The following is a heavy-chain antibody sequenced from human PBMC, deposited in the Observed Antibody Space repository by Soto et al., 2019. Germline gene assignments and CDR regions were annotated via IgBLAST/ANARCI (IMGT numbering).Heavy chain of an antibody. Sequence: QGQLEQSGVEVKKPGASVKVTCKASGYTFWNYGISWVRQAPGQGLEWMGLISTYNDNTNYLQQFQGRSTLPTDSSASSAFMERRSLTAYDTAVYYGARLRTSGYHTHVYFCMDVWGQGTAVTVS. CDR2: ISTYNDNT. CDR3: ARLRTSGYHTHVYFCMDV. V-gene: IGHV1-18*01. D-gene: IGHD3-22*01. J-gene: IGHJ6*03. CDR1: GYTFWNYG.